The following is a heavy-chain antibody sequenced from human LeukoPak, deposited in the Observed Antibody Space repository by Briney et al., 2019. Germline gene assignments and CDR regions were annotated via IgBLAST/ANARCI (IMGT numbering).Heavy chain of an antibody. J-gene: IGHJ6*03. CDR2: IYYSGST. D-gene: IGHD3-3*01. CDR1: GGSISNHY. V-gene: IGHV4-59*11. Sequence: SETLSLTCTVSGGSISNHYWSWMRQSPGKGLEWIGYIYYSGSTNYNPSLKSRVTISADTSKDQISLNLHSVTAADTAVYYCARYIRSSHYYMDVWGKGTTVTASS. CDR3: ARYIRSSHYYMDV.